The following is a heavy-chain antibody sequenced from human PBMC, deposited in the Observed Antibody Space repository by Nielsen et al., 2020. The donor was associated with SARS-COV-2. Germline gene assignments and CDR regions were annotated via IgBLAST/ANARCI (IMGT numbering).Heavy chain of an antibody. CDR2: ISYDGSNR. CDR1: GFTFSSYA. Sequence: GGSLRLSCAASGFTFSSYAFHWVRQAPGKGLEWVAVISYDGSNRYYADSVEGRFTISRDNSKNTLYLQMNSLRAEDTAVYYCARGGKRFESSGYFSPDYWGQGTLVTVSS. J-gene: IGHJ4*02. D-gene: IGHD3-22*01. V-gene: IGHV3-30-3*01. CDR3: ARGGKRFESSGYFSPDY.